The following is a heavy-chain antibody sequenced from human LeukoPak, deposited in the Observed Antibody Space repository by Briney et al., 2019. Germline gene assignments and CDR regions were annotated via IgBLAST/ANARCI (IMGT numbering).Heavy chain of an antibody. Sequence: ASVKVSCKASGGTFSSYAVSWVRQAPGQGLEWMGGIIPIFGTANYAQNFQGRVTITMDESTTTAYMRLSSLRSEDTAVYYCARGKWNRPGYMDVWGKGTTVTVSS. CDR3: ARGKWNRPGYMDV. V-gene: IGHV1-69*05. D-gene: IGHD1-1*01. J-gene: IGHJ6*03. CDR1: GGTFSSYA. CDR2: IIPIFGTA.